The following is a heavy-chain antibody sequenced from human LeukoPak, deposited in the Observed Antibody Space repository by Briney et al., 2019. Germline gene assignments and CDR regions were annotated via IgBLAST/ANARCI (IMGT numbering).Heavy chain of an antibody. Sequence: SETLSLTCTVSGGSISSYYWSWIRQPPGKGLEWIGYIYYSGSTNYNPSLKSRVTISVDTSKNQFSLRLSSVTAADTAVYYCARRDYYDSSGYIGFFFDIWGQGTMVTVSS. CDR3: ARRDYYDSSGYIGFFFDI. V-gene: IGHV4-59*08. J-gene: IGHJ3*02. CDR1: GGSISSYY. D-gene: IGHD3-22*01. CDR2: IYYSGST.